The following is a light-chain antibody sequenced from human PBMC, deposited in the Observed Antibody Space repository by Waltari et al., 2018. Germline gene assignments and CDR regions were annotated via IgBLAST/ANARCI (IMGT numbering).Light chain of an antibody. Sequence: DIQMTQSPSTLSASVGDSVTITCRASQSFSNWLAWYQQKPGKAPKLLIYKTSTLESGVSSRFSGSGSGTEFNLTISSLQPDEFASYYCQQYDSNPLTFGGGTKVE. V-gene: IGKV1-5*03. CDR2: KTS. CDR1: QSFSNW. CDR3: QQYDSNPLT. J-gene: IGKJ4*01.